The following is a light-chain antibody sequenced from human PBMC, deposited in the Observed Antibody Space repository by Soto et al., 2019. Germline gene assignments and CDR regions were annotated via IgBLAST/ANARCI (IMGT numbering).Light chain of an antibody. CDR2: DAS. CDR3: QHRINWPLT. V-gene: IGKV3-11*01. Sequence: EIVLTQSPATLSLSPGERATLSCRASESISSYLAWYQQKPGQAPRLLISDASNRATGIPARFSGSGSGTDFTLTISSLEPEDFAVYYCQHRINWPLTFGGGTKVEIK. CDR1: ESISSY. J-gene: IGKJ4*01.